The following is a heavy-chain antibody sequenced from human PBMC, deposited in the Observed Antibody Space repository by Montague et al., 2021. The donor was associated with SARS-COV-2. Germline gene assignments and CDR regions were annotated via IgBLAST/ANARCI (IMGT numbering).Heavy chain of an antibody. Sequence: SETLSLTCTVSGGSIDSYYWNWLRQPPGKGLEWIGYIYYRGTTNYNPSLESRVTMSVDTSKNQFSLNLSSVTAADTAMYYCARELQYNWFDPWGQGTLVTVSS. CDR2: IYYRGTT. J-gene: IGHJ5*02. V-gene: IGHV4-59*01. D-gene: IGHD2-21*02. CDR3: ARELQYNWFDP. CDR1: GGSIDSYY.